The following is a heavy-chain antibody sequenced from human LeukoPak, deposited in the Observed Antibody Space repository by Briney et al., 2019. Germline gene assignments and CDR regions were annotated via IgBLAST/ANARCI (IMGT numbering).Heavy chain of an antibody. CDR2: ITSSSSTI. J-gene: IGHJ4*02. D-gene: IGHD7-27*01. V-gene: IGHV3-48*04. CDR1: GFSFSTYS. CDR3: AKDYNWGWDY. Sequence: PGGSLRLSCAASGFSFSTYSMNWVRQAPGKGPEWIAYITSSSSTIYYADSVKGRFTISRDNARNSLYLQMNDLRADDTAMYYCAKDYNWGWDYWGQGSLVIVSS.